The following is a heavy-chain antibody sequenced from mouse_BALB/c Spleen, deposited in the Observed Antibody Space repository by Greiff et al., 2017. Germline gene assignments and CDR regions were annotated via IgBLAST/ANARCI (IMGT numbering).Heavy chain of an antibody. J-gene: IGHJ3*01. CDR3: ARGGRYDRFAY. CDR1: GYTFTNYW. V-gene: IGHV1-7*01. CDR2: INPSTGYT. Sequence: VQLVESGAELAKPGASVKMSCKASGYTFTNYWMHWVKQRPGQGLEWIGYINPSTGYTEYNQKFKDKATLTADKSSSTAYMQLSSLTSEDSAVYYCARGGRYDRFAYWGQGTLVTVSA. D-gene: IGHD2-14*01.